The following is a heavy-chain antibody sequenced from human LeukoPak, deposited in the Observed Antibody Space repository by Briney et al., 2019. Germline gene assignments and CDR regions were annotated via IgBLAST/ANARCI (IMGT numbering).Heavy chain of an antibody. CDR2: INPNSGGT. D-gene: IGHD3-3*01. Sequence: ASVKVSCKASGYTFTGYYTHWVRQAPGQGLEWMGWINPNSGGTNYAQKLQGRVTMTRDTSISTAYMELSRLRSDDTAVYYCARDPTYYDFWSGYYTKEGFDPWGQGTLVTVSS. CDR1: GYTFTGYY. CDR3: ARDPTYYDFWSGYYTKEGFDP. V-gene: IGHV1-2*02. J-gene: IGHJ5*02.